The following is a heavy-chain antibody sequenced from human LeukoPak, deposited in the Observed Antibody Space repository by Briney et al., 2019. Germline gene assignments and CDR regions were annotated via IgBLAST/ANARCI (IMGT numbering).Heavy chain of an antibody. CDR3: ARLGDYGAYLNWFDP. CDR1: GGSVSSGGHY. CDR2: MYNSGGS. Sequence: PSETLSLTCTVSGGSVSSGGHYWSWIRQPPGKGLEWIGYMYNSGGSNYSPPLKSRVTMSADTSKNQFSLNLSSVTAADTAVYYCARLGDYGAYLNWFDPWGQGTLVTVSS. J-gene: IGHJ5*02. D-gene: IGHD4-17*01. V-gene: IGHV4-61*08.